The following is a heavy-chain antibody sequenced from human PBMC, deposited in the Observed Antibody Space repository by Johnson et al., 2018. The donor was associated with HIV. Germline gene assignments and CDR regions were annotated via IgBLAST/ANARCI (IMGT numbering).Heavy chain of an antibody. CDR2: ISYDGSNK. Sequence: VQLVESGGGLVQPGGSLRLSCEASGFTFSSYAMHWVRQAPGKGLEWVAVISYDGSNKYYADSVKGRFTISRDNSKNTLYLQMNSLRAEDTAVYYCARDPRLGELKIDRRGYAFDIWGQGTMVTVSS. J-gene: IGHJ3*02. D-gene: IGHD3-16*01. CDR3: ARDPRLGELKIDRRGYAFDI. V-gene: IGHV3-30-3*01. CDR1: GFTFSSYA.